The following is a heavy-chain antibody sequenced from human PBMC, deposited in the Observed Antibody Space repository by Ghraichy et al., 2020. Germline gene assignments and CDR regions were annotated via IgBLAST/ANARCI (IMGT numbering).Heavy chain of an antibody. CDR1: GYSFSSHW. J-gene: IGHJ4*02. CDR2: IYPGDSDT. Sequence: GESLNISCKGSGYSFSSHWIVWVRQIPGKGLEWMGNIYPGDSDTTYSPSFQGQVTMSVDKANNTAHLQWTILKASNSAMYYCARTKGIAEAVLLDWGQGTLVIVST. CDR3: ARTKGIAEAVLLD. V-gene: IGHV5-51*01. D-gene: IGHD6-13*01.